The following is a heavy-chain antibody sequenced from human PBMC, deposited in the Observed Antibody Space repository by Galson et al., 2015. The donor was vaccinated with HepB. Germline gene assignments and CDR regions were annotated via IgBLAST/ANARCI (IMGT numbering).Heavy chain of an antibody. D-gene: IGHD3-9*01. CDR2: ISGSTTYI. CDR1: GFTFSSYR. J-gene: IGHJ2*01. V-gene: IGHV3-21*01. CDR3: ARNLTAGYFDL. Sequence: SLRLSCAASGFTFSSYRMNRVRQAPGKGLEWVSSISGSTTYINYADSMRGRFTISRDNAKNSLYLQMNSLRAEDTAVYYCARNLTAGYFDLGGRGTLVTVSS.